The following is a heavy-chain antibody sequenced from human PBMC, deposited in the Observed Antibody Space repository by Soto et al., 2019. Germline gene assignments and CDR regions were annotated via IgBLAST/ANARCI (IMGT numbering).Heavy chain of an antibody. V-gene: IGHV1-2*04. CDR2: ITPDTGGT. D-gene: IGHD3-22*01. J-gene: IGHJ3*02. CDR3: AKEDFDTGLDI. CDR1: GYTFTAYY. Sequence: QGQLVQSGAEVKTPGASVKVSCKASGYTFTAYYIHWVRQAPGQGLEWMGWITPDTGGTSYAQKFRGWVTMTRDTSTNTVYMELSRLKSGDTAVYYCAKEDFDTGLDIWGQGTLVTVAS.